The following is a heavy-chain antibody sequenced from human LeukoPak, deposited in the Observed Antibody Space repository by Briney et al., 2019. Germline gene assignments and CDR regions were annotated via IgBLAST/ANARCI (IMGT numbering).Heavy chain of an antibody. CDR3: ARPYSGSAKGTFDI. CDR2: TKQDGSEK. CDR1: GFTFSSYS. J-gene: IGHJ3*02. D-gene: IGHD1-26*01. V-gene: IGHV3-7*01. Sequence: PGGSLRLSCAASGFTFSSYSMNWVRQAPGKGLEWVANTKQDGSEKDYVDSVKGRFTISRDNAKNSLYLQMNSLRAEDTAVYYCARPYSGSAKGTFDIWGQGTMVTVSS.